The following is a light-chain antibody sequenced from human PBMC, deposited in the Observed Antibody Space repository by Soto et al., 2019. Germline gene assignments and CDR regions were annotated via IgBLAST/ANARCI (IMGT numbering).Light chain of an antibody. V-gene: IGKV1-5*03. CDR2: KAS. J-gene: IGKJ1*01. Sequence: DIQMTQSPSTLSGSVGDRVTITCRASQTISSWLAWYQQKPGKAPKLLIYKASTLKSGVPSRFSGTGSGTEFTFSITSLQPEDFGTYYCQQCYMGWTFGQGTRWIS. CDR1: QTISSW. CDR3: QQCYMGWT.